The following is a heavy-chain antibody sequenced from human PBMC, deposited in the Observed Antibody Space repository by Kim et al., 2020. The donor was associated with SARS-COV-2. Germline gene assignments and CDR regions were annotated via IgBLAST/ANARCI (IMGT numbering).Heavy chain of an antibody. V-gene: IGHV1-69*01. CDR3: ALLWFGELSGPFDY. J-gene: IGHJ4*02. Sequence: AQKFQGRGTITADESTSTAYMELSSLRSEDTAVYYCALLWFGELSGPFDYWGQGTLVTVSS. D-gene: IGHD3-10*01.